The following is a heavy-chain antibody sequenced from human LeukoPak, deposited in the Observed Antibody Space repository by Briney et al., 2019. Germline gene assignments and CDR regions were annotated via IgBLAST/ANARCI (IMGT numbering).Heavy chain of an antibody. CDR2: IWYDGSNK. CDR1: GFTFSSYG. D-gene: IGHD1-26*01. J-gene: IGHJ6*03. CDR3: AESGSYYNYYYMDV. V-gene: IGHV3-33*06. Sequence: GGSLRLSCAASGFTFSSYGMHWVRQAPGKGLEWVAVIWYDGSNKYYADSVKGRFTISRDNSKNTLYLQMNSLRAEDTAVYYCAESGSYYNYYYMDVWGKGTTVTVSS.